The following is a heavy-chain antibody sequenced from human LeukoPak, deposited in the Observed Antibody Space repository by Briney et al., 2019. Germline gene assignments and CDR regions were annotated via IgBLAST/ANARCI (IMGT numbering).Heavy chain of an antibody. Sequence: ASVKVSCKASGYTFTSYYMHWVRQAPGQGLEWMGIINPSGVTTSYAQKFQGRVTMTRDTSTSTVYMELSSLRSEDTAVYYCASPGYSSGWPPADWGQGTLVTVSS. D-gene: IGHD6-19*01. CDR2: INPSGVTT. CDR3: ASPGYSSGWPPAD. V-gene: IGHV1-46*01. J-gene: IGHJ4*02. CDR1: GYTFTSYY.